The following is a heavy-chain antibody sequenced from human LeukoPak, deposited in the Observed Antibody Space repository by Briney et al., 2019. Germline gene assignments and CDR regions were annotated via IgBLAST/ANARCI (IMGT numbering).Heavy chain of an antibody. CDR1: GVSISSYY. J-gene: IGHJ4*02. V-gene: IGHV4-59*01. Sequence: SSETLSLTCTVSGVSISSYYWSWIRQPPGKGLEWIGYIYYSGSTNYNPSLKSRVTISVDTSKNQFSLELSSVTAADTAVYYCAREDDGYNDYWGQGTLVTVSS. CDR3: AREDDGYNDY. D-gene: IGHD5-24*01. CDR2: IYYSGST.